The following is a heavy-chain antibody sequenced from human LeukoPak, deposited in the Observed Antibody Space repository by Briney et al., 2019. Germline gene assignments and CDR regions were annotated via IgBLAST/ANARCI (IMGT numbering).Heavy chain of an antibody. J-gene: IGHJ4*02. D-gene: IGHD3-22*01. CDR2: ISGSGGST. CDR1: GFTFSSYA. CDR3: ASHAPHYYDSSGSNFDY. V-gene: IGHV3-23*01. Sequence: QTGGPLRLSCAASGFTFSSYAMSWVRQAPGKGLEWVSAISGSGGSTYYADSVKGRFTISRDNSKNTLYLQMNSLRAEDTAVYYCASHAPHYYDSSGSNFDYWGQGTLVTVSS.